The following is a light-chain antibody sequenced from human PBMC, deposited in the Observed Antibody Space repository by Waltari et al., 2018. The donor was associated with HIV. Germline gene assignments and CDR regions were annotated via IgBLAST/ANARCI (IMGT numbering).Light chain of an antibody. CDR3: QQLKTYPVT. CDR2: AVS. J-gene: IGKJ4*01. Sequence: IQLTQSPSFLSASVEYRVRITCRATQGVGSYLAWYQKKPGKAPKLLIYAVSVLQSGVPSRFSGSGSGTEFTLTISGLQPEDLATYFCQQLKTYPVTFGGGTKV. CDR1: QGVGSY. V-gene: IGKV1-9*01.